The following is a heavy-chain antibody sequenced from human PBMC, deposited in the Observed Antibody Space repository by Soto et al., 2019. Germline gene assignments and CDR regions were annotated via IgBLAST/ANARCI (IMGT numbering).Heavy chain of an antibody. Sequence: ASVKVSCKASGYTFTGYYMHWVRQAPGQGLEWMGWINPNSGGTNYAQKFQGRVTMTRDTSISTAYMELSRLRSDDTAVYYCARGGGNDFWSGSPSGWFDPWGQGTLVTVSS. CDR1: GYTFTGYY. CDR2: INPNSGGT. D-gene: IGHD3-3*01. CDR3: ARGGGNDFWSGSPSGWFDP. V-gene: IGHV1-2*02. J-gene: IGHJ5*02.